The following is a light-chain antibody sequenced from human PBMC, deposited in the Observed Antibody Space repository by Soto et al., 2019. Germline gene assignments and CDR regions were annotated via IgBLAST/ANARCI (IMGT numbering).Light chain of an antibody. CDR2: RAS. V-gene: IGKV1-5*03. CDR3: QEDKSYPWT. Sequence: DIQMTQSPPTLSASVGDRVVITCRASQSISKFLAWYQQKPCKAHSLLIYRASNSESGVPARFSGSGSQTDFTLTSSSRYPDDSANYYGQEDKSYPWTFGQGTKVEI. CDR1: QSISKF. J-gene: IGKJ1*01.